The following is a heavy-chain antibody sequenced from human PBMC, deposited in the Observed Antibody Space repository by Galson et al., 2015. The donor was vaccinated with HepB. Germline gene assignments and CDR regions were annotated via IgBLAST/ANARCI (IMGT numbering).Heavy chain of an antibody. V-gene: IGHV4-39*01. J-gene: IGHJ4*02. D-gene: IGHD3-22*01. CDR3: ARHAGATWYYDSSGYSSN. Sequence: ETLSLTCTVSGGSISSSSYYWGWIRQPPGKGLEWIGSIYYSGSTYYNPSLKSRVTISVDTSKNQFSLKLSSVTAADTAVYYCARHAGATWYYDSSGYSSNWGQGTLVTVSS. CDR2: IYYSGST. CDR1: GGSISSSSYY.